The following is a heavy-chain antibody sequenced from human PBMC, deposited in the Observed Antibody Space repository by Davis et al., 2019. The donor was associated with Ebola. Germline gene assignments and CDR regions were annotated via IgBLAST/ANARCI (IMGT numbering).Heavy chain of an antibody. J-gene: IGHJ6*02. Sequence: GESLKISCAASGFTFSSYAMSWVRQAPGKGLEWVSAISGSGGSTYYADSVKGRFTISRDNAKNSLYLQMNSLRDEDTAVYYCARQQTYLRRGYYYYGMDVWGQGTTVTVSS. CDR1: GFTFSSYA. V-gene: IGHV3-23*01. D-gene: IGHD1-1*01. CDR3: ARQQTYLRRGYYYYGMDV. CDR2: ISGSGGST.